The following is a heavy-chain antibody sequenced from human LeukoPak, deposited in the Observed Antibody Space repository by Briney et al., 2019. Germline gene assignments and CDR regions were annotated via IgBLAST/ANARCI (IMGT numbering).Heavy chain of an antibody. CDR2: ISYDGSNK. V-gene: IGHV3-30-3*01. J-gene: IGHJ6*02. D-gene: IGHD4-11*01. Sequence: GRSLRLSCAASGFTFSSYAMHWVRQAPGKGLEWVAVISYDGSNKYYVDSVKGRFTISRDNSKNTLYLQMNSLRAGDTAVYYCARDPSNYRLGARGMDVWGQGTTVTV. CDR3: ARDPSNYRLGARGMDV. CDR1: GFTFSSYA.